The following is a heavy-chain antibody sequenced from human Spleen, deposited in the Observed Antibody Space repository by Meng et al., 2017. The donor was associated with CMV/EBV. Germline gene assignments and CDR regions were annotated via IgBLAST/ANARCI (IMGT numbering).Heavy chain of an antibody. CDR2: ISSSGRAV. D-gene: IGHD3-3*01. CDR1: GFTFSSYT. V-gene: IGHV3-48*04. J-gene: IGHJ3*02. Sequence: GGSLRLSCTASGFTFSSYTMNWVRQPPGKGLEWVSYISSSGRAVHYADSLRGRFTVSRDNAKNSLYLQMNSLRADDTAVYYCARGIITIFGVVIDAFDIWGQGTMVTVSS. CDR3: ARGIITIFGVVIDAFDI.